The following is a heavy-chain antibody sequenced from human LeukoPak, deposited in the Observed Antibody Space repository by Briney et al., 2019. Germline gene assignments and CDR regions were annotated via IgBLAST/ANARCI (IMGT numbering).Heavy chain of an antibody. CDR1: GFSFRDFY. CDR3: AREARGSGRDFDY. J-gene: IGHJ4*02. CDR2: IGTRSNPI. Sequence: GGSLSLSCTASGFSFRDFYMSWIRQAPGMGLEWISYIGTRSNPIYYADPVKGRFTISRDDAKNSLYLQMNSLRGEDTAVYFCAREARGSGRDFDYWGQGILVTVSS. V-gene: IGHV3-11*01. D-gene: IGHD1-26*01.